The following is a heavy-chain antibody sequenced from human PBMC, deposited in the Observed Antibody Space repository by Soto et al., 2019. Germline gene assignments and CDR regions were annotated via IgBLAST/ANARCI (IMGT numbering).Heavy chain of an antibody. Sequence: GGSLRLSCAASGFTFSSYGMHWVRQAPGKGLEWVAVISYDGSNKYYADSVKGRFTISRDNSKNTLYLQMNSLRAEDTAVYYCAKLNPILGFDYWGQGTLVTVSS. CDR2: ISYDGSNK. J-gene: IGHJ4*02. D-gene: IGHD3-3*01. CDR1: GFTFSSYG. CDR3: AKLNPILGFDY. V-gene: IGHV3-30*18.